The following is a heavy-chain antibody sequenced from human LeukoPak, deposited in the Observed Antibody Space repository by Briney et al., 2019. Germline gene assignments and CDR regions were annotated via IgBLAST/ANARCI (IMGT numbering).Heavy chain of an antibody. CDR1: GFAFSSYG. D-gene: IGHD6-19*01. CDR2: ISYDGFNP. CDR3: AKVKEMYSSGSYYFDY. Sequence: GGSLRLSCAASGFAFSSYGMHWVRQAPGKGLEWVAVISYDGFNPYYADSVKGRFTISRDNSKNTLWLQMNSLRAEDTAVYYCAKVKEMYSSGSYYFDYWGQGTLVTVSS. V-gene: IGHV3-30*18. J-gene: IGHJ4*02.